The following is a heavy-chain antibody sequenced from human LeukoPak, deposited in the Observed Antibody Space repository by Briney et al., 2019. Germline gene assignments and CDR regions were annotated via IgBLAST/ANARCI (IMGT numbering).Heavy chain of an antibody. Sequence: GGSLRLSCAASGLSFSSFAMSWVRQGPARGLEWVSSIRGNGETFYADSAKGRFTISRDNSKDTVYLQMDSLRDEDTAVYYCARWGIVGHDAFDLWGQGTMVTVSS. D-gene: IGHD1-26*01. CDR2: IRGNGET. V-gene: IGHV3-23*01. CDR3: ARWGIVGHDAFDL. CDR1: GLSFSSFA. J-gene: IGHJ3*01.